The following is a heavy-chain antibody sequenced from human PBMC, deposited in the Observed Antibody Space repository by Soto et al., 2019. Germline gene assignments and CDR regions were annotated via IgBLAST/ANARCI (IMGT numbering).Heavy chain of an antibody. Sequence: EVQLVESGGGLIQPGGSLRLSCAASGFTVSSNYMSWVRQAPGKGLEWVSVIYSGGSTYYADSVKGRFTISRDNSKNTLDLQMNSLRAEDTAVYYCAILYYCSGSNNWFDPWGQGTLVTVSS. D-gene: IGHD3-10*01. J-gene: IGHJ5*02. CDR2: IYSGGST. CDR1: GFTVSSNY. CDR3: AILYYCSGSNNWFDP. V-gene: IGHV3-53*01.